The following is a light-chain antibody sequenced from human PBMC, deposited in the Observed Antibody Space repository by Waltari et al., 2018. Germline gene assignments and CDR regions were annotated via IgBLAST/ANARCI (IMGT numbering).Light chain of an antibody. Sequence: EIVLTQSPGTLSLSPGERGTLSCRASQRVSRFFAWYQQKPGQAPRLLIYGASTRATGIPDRFSGSGSGTDFSLTISRLEPEDFAVYYCQKYDRLPATFGQGTKVEIK. CDR2: GAS. CDR1: QRVSRF. J-gene: IGKJ1*01. CDR3: QKYDRLPAT. V-gene: IGKV3-20*01.